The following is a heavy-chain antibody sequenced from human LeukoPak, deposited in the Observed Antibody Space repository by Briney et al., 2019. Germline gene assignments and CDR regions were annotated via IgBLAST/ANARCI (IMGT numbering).Heavy chain of an antibody. CDR1: GYTFTSYD. CDR2: MNPNSGNT. Sequence: ASVKVSCKASGYTFTSYDINWVRQATGQGLEWMGWMNPNSGNTGYAQKFQGRVTMTRNTSISTAYMELSSLRSEDTAVYYCARGPWGVVVPAAMYAFDIWGQGTMVTVSS. V-gene: IGHV1-8*01. J-gene: IGHJ3*02. D-gene: IGHD2-2*01. CDR3: ARGPWGVVVPAAMYAFDI.